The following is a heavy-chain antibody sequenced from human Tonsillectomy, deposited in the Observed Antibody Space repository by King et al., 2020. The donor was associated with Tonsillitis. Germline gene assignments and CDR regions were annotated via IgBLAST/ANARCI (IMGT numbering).Heavy chain of an antibody. CDR2: LLTGGGT. Sequence: DVQLVESGGALVQPGGSLRLSCAASGFTVSSTYLAWVRHSPGKGLEWVSVLLTGGGTYYPDSVKGRFSISRDNSKDILFLQMKNLRVEDTAVYYCARDPSRNHVFDFWGQGMVVTVSS. CDR3: ARDPSRNHVFDF. J-gene: IGHJ4*02. CDR1: GFTVSSTY. D-gene: IGHD1-14*01. V-gene: IGHV3-66*01.